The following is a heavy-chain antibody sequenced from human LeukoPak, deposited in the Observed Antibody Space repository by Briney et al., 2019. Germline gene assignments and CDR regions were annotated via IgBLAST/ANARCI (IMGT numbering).Heavy chain of an antibody. CDR3: IRTLIVATSPYMDV. CDR2: VNSDGTGT. J-gene: IGHJ6*03. Sequence: TGGSLRLSCTPSGLTFTNIWMIWSRKAPGKGLVWVSRVNSDGTGTTYADSVEGRFTISRDNAKNTVYLQMNSLRAEDTAIYYCIRTLIVATSPYMDVWGKGTTVTVSS. V-gene: IGHV3-74*01. D-gene: IGHD5-12*01. CDR1: GLTFTNIW.